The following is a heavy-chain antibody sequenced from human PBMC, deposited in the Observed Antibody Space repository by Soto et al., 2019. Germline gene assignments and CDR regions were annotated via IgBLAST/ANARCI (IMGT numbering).Heavy chain of an antibody. Sequence: PSETLSLTCTVSGGSISSYYWSWIRQPPGKGLEWIGCIYYSGSTYYNPSLKSRVTISVDTSKNQFSLKLNSVTAADTAVYYCARGDYPSIDYWGQGTAVTVSS. V-gene: IGHV4-59*01. J-gene: IGHJ4*02. CDR1: GGSISSYY. D-gene: IGHD4-17*01. CDR3: ARGDYPSIDY. CDR2: IYYSGST.